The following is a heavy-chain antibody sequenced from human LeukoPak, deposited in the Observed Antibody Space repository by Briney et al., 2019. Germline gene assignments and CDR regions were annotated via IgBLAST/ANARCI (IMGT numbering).Heavy chain of an antibody. CDR2: IKEDGSEK. CDR1: GVTFSRYW. Sequence: GGSLRPSCAASGVTFSRYWMMWVRQAPGEGLEWVANIKEDGSEKYYVDSVKGRFTISRDNARNSLHLEMNSLRAEDAALYYCARVYRHIPIDNWGQGTLVTVSS. V-gene: IGHV3-7*04. CDR3: ARVYRHIPIDN. D-gene: IGHD2-2*01. J-gene: IGHJ4*02.